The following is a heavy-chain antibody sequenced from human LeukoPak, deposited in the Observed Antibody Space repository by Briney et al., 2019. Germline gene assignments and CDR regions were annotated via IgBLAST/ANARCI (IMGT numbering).Heavy chain of an antibody. CDR1: GGSISSYY. CDR3: ASSPNPYDFWSGPHLDY. V-gene: IGHV4-59*01. Sequence: SETLSLTCTVSGGSISSYYWSWIRQPPGKGLEWIGYIYYSGSTNYNPSLKSRVTISVDTSKNQFSLKLSSVTAADTAVYYCASSPNPYDFWSGPHLDYWGQGTLVTVSS. D-gene: IGHD3-3*01. CDR2: IYYSGST. J-gene: IGHJ4*02.